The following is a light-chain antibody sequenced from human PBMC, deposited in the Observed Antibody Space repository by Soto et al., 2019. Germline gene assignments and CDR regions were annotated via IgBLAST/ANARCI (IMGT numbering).Light chain of an antibody. CDR3: QQSYSTPLT. J-gene: IGKJ4*01. CDR2: EAS. Sequence: DIQMTQSPSSLSTSLGDRVTITCRASQSISTYLNWYQQKPGKAPKLLIYEASNLQGGVPSRFSGSGSGTDFTLTITSLQPEDFAAYYCQQSYSTPLTFGGGT. CDR1: QSISTY. V-gene: IGKV1-39*01.